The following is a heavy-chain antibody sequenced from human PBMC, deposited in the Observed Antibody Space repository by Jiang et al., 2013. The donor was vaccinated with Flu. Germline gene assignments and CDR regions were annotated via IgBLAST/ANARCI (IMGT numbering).Heavy chain of an antibody. Sequence: GLVKPSETLSLTCTVSGGSISGYYWSWIRQPPGKGLEWIGYISYNGGTNYNPSLKSRVTISVDTSKNQFSLKLSSVTAADTAVFYCARAGECSGGHCYPWNYYHMDVWGQGTTVAVSS. CDR2: ISYNGGT. CDR1: GGSISGYY. V-gene: IGHV4-59*01. CDR3: ARAGECSGGHCYPWNYYHMDV. J-gene: IGHJ6*02. D-gene: IGHD2-15*01.